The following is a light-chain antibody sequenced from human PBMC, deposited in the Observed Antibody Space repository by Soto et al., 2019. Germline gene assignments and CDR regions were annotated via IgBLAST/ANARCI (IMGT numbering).Light chain of an antibody. J-gene: IGKJ2*01. CDR2: DAS. CDR3: QQYGGS. V-gene: IGKV3-11*01. Sequence: EIVLTQSPATLSLSPGERATLSCRASQSVNSYLAWYQQKPGQAPRLLIYDASTRATGIPARFSGSGSGADFTLTISSLEPEDFAVYYCQQYGGSFGQGTKVEIK. CDR1: QSVNSY.